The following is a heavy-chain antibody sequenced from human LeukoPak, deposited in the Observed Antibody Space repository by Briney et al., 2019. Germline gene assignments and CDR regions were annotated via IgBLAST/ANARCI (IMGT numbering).Heavy chain of an antibody. CDR3: ARTGTYYDILTGYTRLFDY. Sequence: PGGSLRLSCAASGFTFSSYWMSWVRQAPGKGLEWVANIKQDGSEKYYVDSVKCRFTISRDNAKNSLYLQMNSLRAEDTAVYYCARTGTYYDILTGYTRLFDYWGQGTLVTVSS. J-gene: IGHJ4*02. CDR2: IKQDGSEK. D-gene: IGHD3-9*01. V-gene: IGHV3-7*01. CDR1: GFTFSSYW.